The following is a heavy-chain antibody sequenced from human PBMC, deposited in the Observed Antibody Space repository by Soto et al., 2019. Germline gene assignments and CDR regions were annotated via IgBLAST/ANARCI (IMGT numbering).Heavy chain of an antibody. CDR2: TYYRSKWYN. Sequence: PSQTLSLTCVISGDSVSSNSAAWIWIRQSPSRGLEWLGRTYYRSKWYNDYAVSVKGRITINPDTSKNQFSLQLNSVTPEDTAVYYCARDGAAANTLSYYYGMDVWGQGTTVTVSS. D-gene: IGHD6-13*01. J-gene: IGHJ6*02. CDR1: GDSVSSNSAA. CDR3: ARDGAAANTLSYYYGMDV. V-gene: IGHV6-1*01.